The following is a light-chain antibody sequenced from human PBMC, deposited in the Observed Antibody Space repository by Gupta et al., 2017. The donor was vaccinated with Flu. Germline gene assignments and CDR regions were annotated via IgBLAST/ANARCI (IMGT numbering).Light chain of an antibody. CDR2: GAS. J-gene: IGKJ5*01. CDR3: QQGSRFPIT. CDR1: QNISSW. V-gene: IGKV1-12*01. Sequence: GDKVTITCRARQNISSWLVWYQQKPGQAPDVLIHGASVLQGGVSSRFSGSGSGTDFTLTINSLQAEDIAVYYCQQGSRFPITFGQGTRLEIQ.